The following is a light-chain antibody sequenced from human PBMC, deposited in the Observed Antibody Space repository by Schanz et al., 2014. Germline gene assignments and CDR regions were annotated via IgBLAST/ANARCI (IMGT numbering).Light chain of an antibody. J-gene: IGLJ3*02. CDR1: SSNIGNNY. Sequence: QSVLTQPPSVSAAPGQKVTISCSGSSSNIGNNYVSWYQQLPGTAPKLLIYDNHYRPSGIPDRFSGSKSGTSATLDITGLQTGDEADYYCATWDSSLSAGVFGGGTKLTVL. CDR3: ATWDSSLSAGV. CDR2: DNH. V-gene: IGLV1-51*01.